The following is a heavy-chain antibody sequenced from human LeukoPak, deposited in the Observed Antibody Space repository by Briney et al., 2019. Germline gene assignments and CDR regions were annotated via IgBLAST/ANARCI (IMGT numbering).Heavy chain of an antibody. CDR1: GFTFSSYS. J-gene: IGHJ4*02. V-gene: IGHV3-48*01. CDR3: ARGGYGDYGRFDY. CDR2: ISGSSSTI. Sequence: GGSLRLSCAASGFTFSSYSMNWVRQAPGKGLEWVSYISGSSSTIYYADSVKGRLTISRDNAKNSLYLQMNSLRAEDTAVYYCARGGYGDYGRFDYWGQGTLVTVSS. D-gene: IGHD4-17*01.